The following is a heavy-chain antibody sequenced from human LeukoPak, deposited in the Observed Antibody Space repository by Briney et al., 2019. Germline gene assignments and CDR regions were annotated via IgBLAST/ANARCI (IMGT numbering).Heavy chain of an antibody. J-gene: IGHJ4*02. Sequence: GGSLRLSCAASGFTFSSYWMSWVRQAPGKGLEWVSSISSSSSYIYYADSVKGRFTISRDNAKNSLYLQMNSLRAEDTAVYYCARVGSRGYSYGYYGDWGQGTLVTVSS. CDR3: ARVGSRGYSYGYYGD. CDR2: ISSSSSYI. D-gene: IGHD5-18*01. V-gene: IGHV3-21*01. CDR1: GFTFSSYW.